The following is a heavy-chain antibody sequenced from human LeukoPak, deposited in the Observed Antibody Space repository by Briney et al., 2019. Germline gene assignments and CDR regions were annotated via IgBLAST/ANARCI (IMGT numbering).Heavy chain of an antibody. J-gene: IGHJ4*02. CDR3: ARTVGTNRFDD. CDR1: GGSISSSDYY. D-gene: IGHD1-26*01. CDR2: IYYNGNT. V-gene: IGHV4-39*01. Sequence: SETLSLTCTVSGGSISSSDYYWGWIRQPPGERLEWIGTIYYNGNTYYNPSLQSRVIISVDTSKNQFSLKLTSVTAPDTAVYYCARTVGTNRFDDWGQGKLGSVSS.